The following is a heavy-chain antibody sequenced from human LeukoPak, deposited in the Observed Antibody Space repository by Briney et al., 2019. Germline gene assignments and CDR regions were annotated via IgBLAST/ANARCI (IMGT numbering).Heavy chain of an antibody. CDR1: GFTFGSYA. CDR2: ISYDGSKK. Sequence: GGSLRLSCAASGFTFGSYAIHWVRQAPGKGLEWVAAISYDGSKKYYADSVKGRFTISRDNSKNTLYLQMNSLRAEDTAVYYCASSYYDILTGESELDYWGQGTLVTVSS. V-gene: IGHV3-30*04. CDR3: ASSYYDILTGESELDY. J-gene: IGHJ4*02. D-gene: IGHD3-9*01.